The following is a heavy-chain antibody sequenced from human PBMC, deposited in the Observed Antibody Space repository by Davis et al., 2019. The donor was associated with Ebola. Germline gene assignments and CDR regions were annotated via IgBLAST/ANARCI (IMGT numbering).Heavy chain of an antibody. CDR1: GFTFDSCA. CDR3: AKDVWERLGGDYFDY. D-gene: IGHD1-1*01. V-gene: IGHV3-23*01. CDR2: VSGSGNRK. J-gene: IGHJ4*02. Sequence: GGSLRLSCAASGFTFDSCAMSWVRQAPGKGLEWVAAVSGSGNRKYYADSVKGRFTISRDNSNNTVYLQMNSLRAEDTALYYCAKDVWERLGGDYFDYWGQGTLVTVSS.